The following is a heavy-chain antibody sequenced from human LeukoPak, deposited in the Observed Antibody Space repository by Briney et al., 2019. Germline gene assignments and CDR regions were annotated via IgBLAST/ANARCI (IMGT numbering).Heavy chain of an antibody. V-gene: IGHV4-59*01. Sequence: SETLSLTYTVSGGSISSYYWSWIRQPPGKGQDWIGYIYYSGSTNYHPSLKSRVTISVDTSKNQFSLKLSSVTAADTAVYYCARVYSSSVVFDYWGQGTLVTVSS. D-gene: IGHD6-6*01. CDR2: IYYSGST. J-gene: IGHJ4*02. CDR3: ARVYSSSVVFDY. CDR1: GGSISSYY.